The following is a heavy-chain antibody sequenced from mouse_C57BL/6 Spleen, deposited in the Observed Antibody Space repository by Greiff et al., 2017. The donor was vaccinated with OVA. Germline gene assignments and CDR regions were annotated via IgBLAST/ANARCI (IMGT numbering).Heavy chain of an antibody. V-gene: IGHV1-54*01. CDR1: GYAFTNYL. CDR3: ARASYYGSPYWYFDV. D-gene: IGHD1-1*01. J-gene: IGHJ1*03. CDR2: INPGSGGT. Sequence: QVQLKESGAELVRPGTSVKVSCKASGYAFTNYLIEWVKQRPGQGLEWIGVINPGSGGTNYNEKFKGKATLTADKSSSTAYMQLSSLTSEDSSVYVCARASYYGSPYWYFDVWGTGTTVTVSS.